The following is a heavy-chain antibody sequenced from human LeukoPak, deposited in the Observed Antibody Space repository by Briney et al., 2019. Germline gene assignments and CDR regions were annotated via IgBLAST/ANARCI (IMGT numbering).Heavy chain of an antibody. CDR2: INPNSGGT. CDR3: ARVRSQSIVAIDYYYYYMDV. V-gene: IGHV1-2*02. D-gene: IGHD5-12*01. Sequence: PSVKVSCKASGYTFTGYYMHWVRQAPGQGLEWMGWINPNSGGTNYAQKFQGRVTMTRDTSISTAYMELSGLRSDDTAVYYCARVRSQSIVAIDYYYYYMDVWGKGTTVTVSS. J-gene: IGHJ6*03. CDR1: GYTFTGYY.